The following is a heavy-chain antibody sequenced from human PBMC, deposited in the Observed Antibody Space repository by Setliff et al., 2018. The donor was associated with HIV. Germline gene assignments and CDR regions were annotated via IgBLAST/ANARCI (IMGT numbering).Heavy chain of an antibody. CDR2: ISSSSSYI. CDR1: GFTFSSYG. CDR3: VRPLNNDIVVVPAPPLDV. Sequence: PGGSLRLSCAASGFTFSSYGMNWVRQAPGKGLEWVSSISSSSSYIYYADSVKGRFTISRDNAKNSLYLQMNSLRAEDTAVYYCVRPLNNDIVVVPAPPLDVWGQGTLVTVSS. D-gene: IGHD2-2*01. J-gene: IGHJ4*02. V-gene: IGHV3-21*01.